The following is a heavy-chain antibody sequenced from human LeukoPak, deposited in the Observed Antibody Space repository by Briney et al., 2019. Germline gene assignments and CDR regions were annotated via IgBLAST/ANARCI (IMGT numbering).Heavy chain of an antibody. CDR2: IYYSGST. CDR3: ARDRTVNYYDSSGYGWFDP. J-gene: IGHJ5*02. Sequence: SETLSLTCTVSGGSISSHYWSRIRQPPGKGLEWIGDIYYSGSTNYNPSLKSRVTISVDTSKNQFSLKLSSVTAADTAVYYCARDRTVNYYDSSGYGWFDPWGQGILVTVSS. V-gene: IGHV4-59*11. D-gene: IGHD3-22*01. CDR1: GGSISSHY.